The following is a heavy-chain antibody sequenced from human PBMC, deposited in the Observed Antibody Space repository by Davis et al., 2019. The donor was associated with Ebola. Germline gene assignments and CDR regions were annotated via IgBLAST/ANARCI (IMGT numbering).Heavy chain of an antibody. Sequence: PGGSLRLSCVASGFTFSKFAMSWVRQAPGKGLEWVSTFSSFDAHYADSVKGRFTISRDNSKNTVFLQMNSLRAEDTAIYYCAKDYNMEVAAAVLFDSWGRGTLVTVSS. V-gene: IGHV3-23*01. CDR2: FSSFDA. D-gene: IGHD2-21*02. CDR3: AKDYNMEVAAAVLFDS. CDR1: GFTFSKFA. J-gene: IGHJ4*02.